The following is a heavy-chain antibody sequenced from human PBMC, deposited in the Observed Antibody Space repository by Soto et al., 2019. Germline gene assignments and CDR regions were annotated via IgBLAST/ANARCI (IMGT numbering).Heavy chain of an antibody. J-gene: IGHJ5*02. D-gene: IGHD1-7*01. CDR3: ARAHWNYHWFDP. Sequence: ASVKVSCKASGGTFSSYTISWVRQAPGQGLEWMGRIIPILGIANYAQKLQGRVTMTTDTSTSTAYMELRSLRSDDTAVYYCARAHWNYHWFDPWGQGTLVTVSS. CDR1: GGTFSSYT. CDR2: IIPILGIA. V-gene: IGHV1-69*02.